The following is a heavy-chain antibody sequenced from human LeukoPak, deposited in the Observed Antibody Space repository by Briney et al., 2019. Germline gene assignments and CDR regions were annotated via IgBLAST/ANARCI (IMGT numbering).Heavy chain of an antibody. CDR2: ISHTEGT. Sequence: SETLSLTCGVLVVTINDSYWSSIRQSPGKGLEWIGEISHTEGTRYNPSLESRVTMSVGTSDNQLSLKLIFVTAADTAVYYCARNRCGHGGSVCYNHWGLGTLVTVSS. CDR1: VVTINDSY. D-gene: IGHD4-23*01. J-gene: IGHJ1*01. CDR3: ARNRCGHGGSVCYNH. V-gene: IGHV4-34*01.